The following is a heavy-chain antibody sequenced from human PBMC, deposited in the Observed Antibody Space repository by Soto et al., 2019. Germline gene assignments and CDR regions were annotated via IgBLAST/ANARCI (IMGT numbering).Heavy chain of an antibody. CDR1: GFTFSSYG. Sequence: QVQLVESGGGVVQPGRSLRLSCAASGFTFSSYGMHWVRQAPGKGLEWVAVIWYDGSNKYYADSVKGRFTISRDNSKNMLYLQTNCLRAADTAVYYCARGPQDYGDYASAFDICAQGTMVTVSS. CDR2: IWYDGSNK. J-gene: IGHJ3*02. D-gene: IGHD4-17*01. V-gene: IGHV3-33*01. CDR3: ARGPQDYGDYASAFDI.